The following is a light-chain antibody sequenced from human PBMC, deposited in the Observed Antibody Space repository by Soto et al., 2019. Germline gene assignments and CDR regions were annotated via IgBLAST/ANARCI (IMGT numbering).Light chain of an antibody. CDR2: DAS. V-gene: IGKV3-11*01. CDR1: QSVSSY. J-gene: IGKJ2*01. Sequence: EIVLTQSPATLSLSPGERATLSCRASQSVSSYLAWYQQKPGQAPRLLIYDASNRATGIPARFSGSGSGTDFTLTISSLEPEDFPVYYCQQRNNWPRTFGQGTKLEIK. CDR3: QQRNNWPRT.